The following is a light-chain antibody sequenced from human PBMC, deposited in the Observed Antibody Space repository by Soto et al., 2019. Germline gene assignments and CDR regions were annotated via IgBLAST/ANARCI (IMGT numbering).Light chain of an antibody. J-gene: IGKJ1*01. V-gene: IGKV3-15*01. Sequence: EIVMTQSPATLSVSPGERVTLSCRASQSVSSNLAWYQQKPGQAPRLLIYGASTRATGIPARFSGSGSETEFTLTISSLQSEDFAVYYCQHYNNWPRTFGQGTKVEIK. CDR2: GAS. CDR1: QSVSSN. CDR3: QHYNNWPRT.